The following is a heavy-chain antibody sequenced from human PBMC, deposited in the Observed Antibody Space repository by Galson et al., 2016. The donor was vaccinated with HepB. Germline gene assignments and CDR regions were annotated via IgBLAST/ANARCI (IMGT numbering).Heavy chain of an antibody. V-gene: IGHV3-33*05. Sequence: WVRQTPGKGLEWLAGITFDGSDQKYVDSVKGRFIISRDNSKNKLYLQMNSLRVDDTAVYYCVIEGSGSFVMTFDYWGQGTQVTVSS. CDR2: ITFDGSDQ. J-gene: IGHJ4*02. CDR3: VIEGSGSFVMTFDY. D-gene: IGHD3-10*01.